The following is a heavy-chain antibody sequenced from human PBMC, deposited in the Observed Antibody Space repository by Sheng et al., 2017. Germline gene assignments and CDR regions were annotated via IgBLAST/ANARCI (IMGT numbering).Heavy chain of an antibody. D-gene: IGHD3-3*01. CDR1: GFTFSSHW. CDR3: ARDDREIVGVPGLDF. Sequence: EVQLVQSGGGLVQPGGSLRLSCSASGFTFSSHWMTWVRQAPGRGLEWVATIKWVSSERYYVESVKGRFTISRDNAQNSLFLQMNSLRAEDTAVYYCARDDREIVGVPGLDFWGQGTLITVSS. CDR2: IKWVSSER. J-gene: IGHJ4*02. V-gene: IGHV3-7*01.